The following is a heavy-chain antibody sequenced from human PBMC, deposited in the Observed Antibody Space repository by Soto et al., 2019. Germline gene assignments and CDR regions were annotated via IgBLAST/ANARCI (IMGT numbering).Heavy chain of an antibody. CDR2: ISYDGSNK. Sequence: GGSLRLSCAASGFTFSSYAMHWVRQAPGKGLEWVAVISYDGSNKYYADSVKGRFTISRDNSKNTLYLQMNSLRAEDTAVYYCARDSSGWYLAYWGQGTLVTVSS. D-gene: IGHD6-19*01. CDR1: GFTFSSYA. V-gene: IGHV3-30-3*01. J-gene: IGHJ4*02. CDR3: ARDSSGWYLAY.